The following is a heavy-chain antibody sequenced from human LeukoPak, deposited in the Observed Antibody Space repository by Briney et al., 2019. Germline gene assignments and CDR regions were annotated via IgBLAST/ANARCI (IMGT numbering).Heavy chain of an antibody. CDR1: GFIVSSNY. J-gene: IGHJ4*02. D-gene: IGHD6-19*01. CDR3: ARGGGSSGWYYNFDY. CDR2: IDSGGST. Sequence: SGGSLRLSCAASGFIVSSNYMSWVRQAPGKGLEWVSVIDSGGSTYYADSVKGRFTISRDNSKNTLYLQMNSLRAEDTAVYYCARGGGSSGWYYNFDYWGQGTLVTVSS. V-gene: IGHV3-53*01.